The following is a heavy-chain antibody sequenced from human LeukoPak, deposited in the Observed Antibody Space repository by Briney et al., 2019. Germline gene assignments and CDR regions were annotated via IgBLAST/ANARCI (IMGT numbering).Heavy chain of an antibody. V-gene: IGHV1-8*01. CDR3: ARVTMVRGYSLGY. CDR1: GYTFTSYD. J-gene: IGHJ4*02. CDR2: MNPNSGNT. D-gene: IGHD3-10*01. Sequence: ASVKVSCKASGYTFTSYDINWVRQATGQGLEWMGWMNPNSGNTGYAQKFQGRATMTRNTSISTAYMELSSLRSEDTAVYYCARVTMVRGYSLGYWGQGTLVTVS.